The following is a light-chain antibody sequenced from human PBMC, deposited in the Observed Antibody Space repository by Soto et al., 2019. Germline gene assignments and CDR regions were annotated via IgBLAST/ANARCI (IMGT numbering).Light chain of an antibody. CDR1: QSISSK. CDR2: GAS. Sequence: EIVMTQSPATLSVSPGERATLSFRASQSISSKLGWYQQRPGQATRLLIYGASTRATGIPARFSGSRSGTEFTLTISRLQSEDSAVYYCQLYNSWTTITFGQGTRLEIK. V-gene: IGKV3-15*01. CDR3: QLYNSWTTIT. J-gene: IGKJ5*01.